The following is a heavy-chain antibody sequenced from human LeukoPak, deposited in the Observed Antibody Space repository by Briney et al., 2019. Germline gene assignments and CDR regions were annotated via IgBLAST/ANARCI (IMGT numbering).Heavy chain of an antibody. V-gene: IGHV3-33*01. CDR1: GFTFSSYG. D-gene: IGHD4-11*01. CDR3: ARDNYDRAFDY. Sequence: PGGSLRLSCAASGFTFSSYGMHWVRQAPGKGLEWVAVIWYDGSNKYYADSVKGRFTISRDNSKNTLYLQMNSLRAEDTAVYYYARDNYDRAFDYWGQGTLITVSS. CDR2: IWYDGSNK. J-gene: IGHJ4*02.